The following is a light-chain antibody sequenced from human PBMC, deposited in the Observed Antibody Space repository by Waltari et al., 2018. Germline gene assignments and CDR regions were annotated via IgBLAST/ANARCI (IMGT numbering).Light chain of an antibody. CDR2: GTS. Sequence: EILLTQSPGTLSLSPGERATVSCRASKSLTSNYLAWYQQKLGQAPRLLIFGTSSRATDIPERFSGSGSGTDFTLTISRLEADDFAVYYCQQYDSSPLTFGGGTKVEIK. CDR1: KSLTSNY. CDR3: QQYDSSPLT. V-gene: IGKV3-20*01. J-gene: IGKJ4*01.